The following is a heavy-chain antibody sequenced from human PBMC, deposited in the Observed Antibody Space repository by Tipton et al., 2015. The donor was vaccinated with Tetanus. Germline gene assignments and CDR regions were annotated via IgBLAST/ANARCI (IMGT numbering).Heavy chain of an antibody. CDR1: RGSISSSNYY. Sequence: TLSLTCTVSRGSISSSNYYWGWIRQPPGKGLEWIGSIYYSGSTYYNPSLKSRVTISVDTSKNQFSLKLNSVTAADTAVYFCATLVDFRGLDPWGQGTLVTVSS. D-gene: IGHD2-8*02. J-gene: IGHJ5*02. CDR2: IYYSGST. V-gene: IGHV4-39*07. CDR3: ATLVDFRGLDP.